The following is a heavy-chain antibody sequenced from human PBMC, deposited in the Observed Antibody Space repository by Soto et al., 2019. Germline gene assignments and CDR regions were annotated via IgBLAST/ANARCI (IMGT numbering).Heavy chain of an antibody. CDR3: ARPPYSASYYYFDQ. V-gene: IGHV5-51*01. Sequence: GESLKISCKASGYSFTSYWIGWVRQMPGKGLEWMGIIYPGDSDTIYGPSFQGQVTISADKSISTAYLQWNSLKASDTAMYYCARPPYSASYYYFDQWGQGTPVTVS. CDR2: IYPGDSDT. D-gene: IGHD1-26*01. J-gene: IGHJ4*02. CDR1: GYSFTSYW.